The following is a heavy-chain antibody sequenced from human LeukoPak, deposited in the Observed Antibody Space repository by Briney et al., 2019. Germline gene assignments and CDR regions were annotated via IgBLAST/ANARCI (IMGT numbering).Heavy chain of an antibody. J-gene: IGHJ4*02. D-gene: IGHD1-14*01. V-gene: IGHV3-53*01. CDR1: GFTVITSD. CDR2: LYSDGNT. Sequence: GGSLRLSCAASGFTVITSDMTWVRQAPGKGLEWVSVLYSDGNTKYADSVQGRFTISRDNSKNTLYLEMNSLSPDDTAVYYCARGVEPLAANTLAYWGQGTLVAVSS. CDR3: ARGVEPLAANTLAY.